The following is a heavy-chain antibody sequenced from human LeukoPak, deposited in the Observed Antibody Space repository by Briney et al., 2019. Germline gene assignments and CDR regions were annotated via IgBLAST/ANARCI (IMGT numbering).Heavy chain of an antibody. CDR2: ISSSSSYI. CDR3: ARGDYYDSSGYYPDY. CDR1: GFTFSNSA. D-gene: IGHD3-22*01. V-gene: IGHV3-21*01. Sequence: PGGPLRLSCAASGFTFSNSAMSWVRQAPGKGLEWVSSISSSSSYIYYADSVKGRFTISRDNAKNSLYLQMNSLRAEDTAVYYCARGDYYDSSGYYPDYWGQGTLVTVSS. J-gene: IGHJ4*02.